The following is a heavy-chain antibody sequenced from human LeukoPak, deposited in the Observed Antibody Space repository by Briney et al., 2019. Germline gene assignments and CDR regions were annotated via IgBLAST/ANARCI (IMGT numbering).Heavy chain of an antibody. CDR1: GGSISSNSYY. Sequence: SETLSLTCTVSGGSISSNSYYWGWIRQPPGKGLEWIGYIYYSGSTNYNPSLKSRVTISVDTSKNQFSLKLSSVTAADTAVYYCARVVMVTRADDAFDIWGQGTMVTVSS. CDR3: ARVVMVTRADDAFDI. D-gene: IGHD2-21*01. J-gene: IGHJ3*02. V-gene: IGHV4-61*05. CDR2: IYYSGST.